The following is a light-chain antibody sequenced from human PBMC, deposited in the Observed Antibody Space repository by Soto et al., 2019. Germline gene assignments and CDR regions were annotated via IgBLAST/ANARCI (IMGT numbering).Light chain of an antibody. Sequence: EIVMTQSPATLSVSPGERATLSCRASQSVSGNFAWYQQKPGQAPRLLIYGASTRATGIPARFSGSGSGTEFTLTISSLQSEDFAVYYCQQYNNWPPFTFGAGTKVDIK. CDR2: GAS. V-gene: IGKV3-15*01. CDR1: QSVSGN. CDR3: QQYNNWPPFT. J-gene: IGKJ3*01.